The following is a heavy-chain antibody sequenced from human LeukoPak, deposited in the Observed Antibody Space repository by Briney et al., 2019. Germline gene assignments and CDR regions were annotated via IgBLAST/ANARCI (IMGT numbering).Heavy chain of an antibody. D-gene: IGHD1-26*01. V-gene: IGHV4-34*01. CDR3: ARQGWELLGYDY. Sequence: SETLSLTCAVYGGSFSGYYWSWIRQPPGKGLEWIGEINHSGSTNYNPSLKSRVTISVDTSKNQFSLKLSSVTAADTAVYYCARQGWELLGYDYWGQGALVTVSS. J-gene: IGHJ4*02. CDR2: INHSGST. CDR1: GGSFSGYY.